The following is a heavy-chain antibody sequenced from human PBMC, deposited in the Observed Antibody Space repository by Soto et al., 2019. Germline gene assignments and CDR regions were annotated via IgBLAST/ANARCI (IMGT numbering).Heavy chain of an antibody. J-gene: IGHJ4*02. CDR2: ISYDGSDK. Sequence: QVQLVESGGGVVQPGRSLRLSCAASGFSFSTYGMHWVRQAPGKGLEWVAVISYDGSDKYYADSVKGRFTISRDNSKTTLYLQMNSLRAEDTAVYYCATASDYDILTGYYPGFLYFDYWGQGTLVTVSS. V-gene: IGHV3-30*03. CDR3: ATASDYDILTGYYPGFLYFDY. D-gene: IGHD3-9*01. CDR1: GFSFSTYG.